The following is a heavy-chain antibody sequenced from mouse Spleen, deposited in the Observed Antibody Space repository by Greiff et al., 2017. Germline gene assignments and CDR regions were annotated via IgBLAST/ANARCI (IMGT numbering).Heavy chain of an antibody. CDR1: GYAFSSYW. D-gene: IGHD4-1*01. CDR2: IYPGDGDT. CDR3: AREGLGRGFDY. J-gene: IGHJ2*01. Sequence: VQLVESGAELVKPGASVKISCKASGYAFSSYWMNWVKQRPGKGLEWIGQIYPGDGDTNYNGKFKGKATLTADKSSSTAYMQLSSLTSEDSAVYFCAREGLGRGFDYWGQGTTLTVSS. V-gene: IGHV1-80*01.